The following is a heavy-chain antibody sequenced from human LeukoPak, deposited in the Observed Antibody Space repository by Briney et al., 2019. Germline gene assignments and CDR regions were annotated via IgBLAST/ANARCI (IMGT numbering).Heavy chain of an antibody. CDR3: ASSYYYDSSGY. CDR1: GFTFSSYA. V-gene: IGHV3-23*01. J-gene: IGHJ4*02. Sequence: GGSLRLSCAASGFTFSSYAMSWVRHAPGKGLEWVSAISGSGGSTYYAASVKGRFTISRDNSKNTLYLQMNSLRAEDTAVYYCASSYYYDSSGYWGQGTLVTVSS. CDR2: ISGSGGST. D-gene: IGHD3-22*01.